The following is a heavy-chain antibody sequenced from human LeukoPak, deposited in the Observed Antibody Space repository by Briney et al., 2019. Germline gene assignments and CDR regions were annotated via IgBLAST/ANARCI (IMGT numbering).Heavy chain of an antibody. CDR2: IYYSGST. CDR3: ARHDSSGYPDY. V-gene: IGHV4-39*01. J-gene: IGHJ4*02. CDR1: GGSISSSCYY. D-gene: IGHD3-22*01. Sequence: SETLSLTCTVSGGSISSSCYYWGWIRQPPGKGLEWIGSIYYSGSTYYNPSLKSRVTISVDTSKNQFSLKLSSVTAADTAVYYCARHDSSGYPDYWGQGTLVTVSS.